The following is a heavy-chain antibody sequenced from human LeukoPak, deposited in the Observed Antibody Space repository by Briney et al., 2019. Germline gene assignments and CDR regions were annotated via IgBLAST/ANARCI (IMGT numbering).Heavy chain of an antibody. V-gene: IGHV4-34*01. J-gene: IGHJ5*02. Sequence: SETLSLTCAVYGGSFSGYYWSWIRQPPGEGLEWIGEINHRGSTNYNPSLQSRVTISVDTSKTQFSLTLSSVTAADTAVYYCARGPYYYGSGSYWNWFDPWGQGTLVTVSS. CDR1: GGSFSGYY. D-gene: IGHD3-10*01. CDR3: ARGPYYYGSGSYWNWFDP. CDR2: INHRGST.